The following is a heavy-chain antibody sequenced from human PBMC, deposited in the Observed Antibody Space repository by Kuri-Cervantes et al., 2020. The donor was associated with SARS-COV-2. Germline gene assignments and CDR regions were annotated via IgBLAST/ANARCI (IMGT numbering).Heavy chain of an antibody. CDR3: AKDEGYYDSSGYYSGYFDY. CDR1: GFTFSSYA. V-gene: IGHV3-23*01. CDR2: ISGSGGNT. J-gene: IGHJ4*02. D-gene: IGHD3-22*01. Sequence: ESLKISCAASGFTFSSYAMSWVRQAPGKGLEWVSAISGSGGNTYYADSVKGRFTISRDNSKNTLYLQMNSLRAEDTAVYYCAKDEGYYDSSGYYSGYFDYWGQGTLVTVSS.